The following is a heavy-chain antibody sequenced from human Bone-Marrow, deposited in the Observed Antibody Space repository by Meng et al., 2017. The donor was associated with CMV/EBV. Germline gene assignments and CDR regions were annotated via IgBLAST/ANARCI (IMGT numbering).Heavy chain of an antibody. Sequence: GGSLRLSCAASGFTFSSYSMNWVRQAPGKGLEWVSAISGSGGSTYYADSVKGRFTISRDNSKNTLYLQMNSLRAEDTAVYYCAKAPPQAGTGFFQHWGQGTLVTVSS. J-gene: IGHJ1*01. V-gene: IGHV3-23*01. CDR1: GFTFSSYS. CDR3: AKAPPQAGTGFFQH. D-gene: IGHD6-13*01. CDR2: ISGSGGST.